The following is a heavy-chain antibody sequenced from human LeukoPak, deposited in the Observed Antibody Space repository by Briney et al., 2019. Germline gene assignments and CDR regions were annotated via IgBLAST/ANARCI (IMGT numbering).Heavy chain of an antibody. CDR3: ARSGNYDC. CDR2: ISSTSSTI. V-gene: IGHV3-48*02. Sequence: GGCLRLSRAASGFTFSTYSMSWVRQAPGKGLEWVSYISSTSSTIYSADSVKGRSTISRDNVKNSLYLQMNSLGDEDTGVYYCARSGNYDCWGQGTLVTVSS. J-gene: IGHJ4*02. CDR1: GFTFSTYS. D-gene: IGHD1-1*01.